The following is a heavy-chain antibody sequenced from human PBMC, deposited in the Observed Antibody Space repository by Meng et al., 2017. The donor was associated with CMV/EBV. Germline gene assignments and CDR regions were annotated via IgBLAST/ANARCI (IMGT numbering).Heavy chain of an antibody. CDR1: GFTFSSFA. V-gene: IGHV3-30*02. CDR2: IRYDGSNK. Sequence: GGSLRLSCAASGFTFSSFAMSWVRQAPGKGLEWVAFIRYDGSNKYYADSVKGRFTISRDNSKNTLYLQMNSLRAEDTAVYYCAKDNPFGYCGGDCYFRYFDYWGQGTLVTVSS. CDR3: AKDNPFGYCGGDCYFRYFDY. D-gene: IGHD2-21*01. J-gene: IGHJ4*02.